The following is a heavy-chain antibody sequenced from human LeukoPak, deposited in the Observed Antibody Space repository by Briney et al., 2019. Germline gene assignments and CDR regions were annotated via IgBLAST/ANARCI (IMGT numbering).Heavy chain of an antibody. CDR1: GGSFSGYY. CDR3: ARAGRITMVRGVYNWFDP. J-gene: IGHJ5*02. Sequence: SETLSLTCAVYGGSFSGYYWSWIRQPPGKGLEWIGEINHSGSTNYNTSLKSRVTISVDTSKNQFSLKLSSVTAADTAVYYCARAGRITMVRGVYNWFDPWGQGTLVTVSS. D-gene: IGHD3-10*01. V-gene: IGHV4-34*01. CDR2: INHSGST.